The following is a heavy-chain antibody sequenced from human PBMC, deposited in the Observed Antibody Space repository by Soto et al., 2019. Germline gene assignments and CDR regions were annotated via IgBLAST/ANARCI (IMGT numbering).Heavy chain of an antibody. V-gene: IGHV2-5*02. J-gene: IGHJ4*02. CDR1: GFSLSTSGVG. Sequence: QITLKESGPTLVKPTQTLTLTCTFSGFSLSTSGVGVGWIRQPPGKALEWLALMYWDDDKRYSPSLRSRLTITKDTYKNLVVLTMTNLGPVDPAPYYCAQRRLADLAFDYWGQGTLVTVSS. D-gene: IGHD3-3*02. CDR2: MYWDDDK. CDR3: AQRRLADLAFDY.